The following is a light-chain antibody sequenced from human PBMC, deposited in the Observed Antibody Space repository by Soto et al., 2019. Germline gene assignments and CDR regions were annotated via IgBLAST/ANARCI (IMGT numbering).Light chain of an antibody. Sequence: DIAMTQSPDSLSVSLGERATINCKASRSLLHSSNNENHLAWYQQKPGQPPKLLIYWASTRESGVPDRFTGSGSETDFSLTISGLQAEDMAVYYCHQYYSIPLTFGGGTKVELK. J-gene: IGKJ4*01. CDR3: HQYYSIPLT. V-gene: IGKV4-1*01. CDR2: WAS. CDR1: RSLLHSSNNENH.